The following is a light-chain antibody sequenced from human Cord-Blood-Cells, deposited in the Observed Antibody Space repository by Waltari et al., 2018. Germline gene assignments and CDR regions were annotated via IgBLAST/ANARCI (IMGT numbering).Light chain of an antibody. J-gene: IGKJ2*03. CDR2: GAA. V-gene: IGKV3-20*01. Sequence: DIVLTQSPGTLSLSPGERATLSCRASQSVSSSYLAWYQQKPGQAPRLLIDGAASRATGIPDRFSGSGSGTDFTRNISRLEPEDFAVYYCQQYGSSPPFSFGQGTKLEIK. CDR1: QSVSSSY. CDR3: QQYGSSPPFS.